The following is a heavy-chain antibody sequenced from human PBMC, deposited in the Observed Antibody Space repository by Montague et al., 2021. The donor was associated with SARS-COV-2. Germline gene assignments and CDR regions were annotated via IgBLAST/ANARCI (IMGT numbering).Heavy chain of an antibody. D-gene: IGHD4-11*01. Sequence: SETLSLTCAVSGVSITSTNWWSLVRQPPEKGLEWIGEISYGGIATYNPSLKSRATISMDRSRNLFSLKLSSVTAVDTAIYYCAGKVLTVPADYWGQGTLVTVS. V-gene: IGHV4-4*02. CDR3: AGKVLTVPADY. J-gene: IGHJ4*02. CDR2: ISYGGIA. CDR1: GVSITSTNW.